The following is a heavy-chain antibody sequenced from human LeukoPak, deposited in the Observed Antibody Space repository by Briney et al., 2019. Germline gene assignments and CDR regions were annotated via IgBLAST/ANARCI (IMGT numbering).Heavy chain of an antibody. Sequence: ASVKVSCKTSGYSENFYGITWVRQVAGQGLEWMGWISAQHGQTGYAPNSQDRVTMTTDTYTNTAYMELRSLRSDDAAVYYCARDYGSYYYDSSGYWGPAFDYWGQGTLVTVSS. J-gene: IGHJ4*02. D-gene: IGHD3-22*01. V-gene: IGHV1-18*01. CDR3: ARDYGSYYYDSSGYWGPAFDY. CDR1: GYSENFYG. CDR2: ISAQHGQT.